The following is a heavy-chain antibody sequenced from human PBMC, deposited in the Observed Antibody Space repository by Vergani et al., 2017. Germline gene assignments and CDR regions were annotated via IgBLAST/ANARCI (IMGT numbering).Heavy chain of an antibody. Sequence: QVQLVESGGGVVQPGRSLRLSCAASGFTFSSYGMHWVRQAPGKGLEWVAVISYDGSNKYYADSVKGRFTISRDNSKNTLYLQMNSLRAEDTAVYYCGLAAAGTYYYYYMDVWGKGTTVTVSS. J-gene: IGHJ6*03. CDR3: GLAAAGTYYYYYMDV. V-gene: IGHV3-30*03. CDR2: ISYDGSNK. CDR1: GFTFSSYG. D-gene: IGHD6-13*01.